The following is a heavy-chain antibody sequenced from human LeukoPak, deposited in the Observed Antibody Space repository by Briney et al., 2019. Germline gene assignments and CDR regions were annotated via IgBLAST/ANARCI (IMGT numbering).Heavy chain of an antibody. CDR3: AKGLQQWLGPTYY. V-gene: IGHV3-21*01. Sequence: PGGSLRLSCAASGFAFSSYSMNWVRQAPGKGLEWVSSISSSSSYIYYADSVKGRFTISRDNAKNSLYLQMNSLRAEDTAVYYCAKGLQQWLGPTYYWGQGTLVTVSS. J-gene: IGHJ4*02. D-gene: IGHD6-19*01. CDR1: GFAFSSYS. CDR2: ISSSSSYI.